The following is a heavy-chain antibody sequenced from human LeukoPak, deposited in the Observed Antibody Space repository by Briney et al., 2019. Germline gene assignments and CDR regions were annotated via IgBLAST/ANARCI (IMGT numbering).Heavy chain of an antibody. CDR2: FSYSGST. CDR1: GVSINTYF. D-gene: IGHD1-26*01. J-gene: IGHJ4*02. Sequence: SETLSLTCTVSGVSINTYFWSWIRQPPAKGLEWMGYFSYSGSTRYNPSLKSRVTMSVDTSKNQFSLRLISVAAADTAVYYCARMYSGTSYYFDFWGQGTLVTVSS. CDR3: ARMYSGTSYYFDF. V-gene: IGHV4-59*01.